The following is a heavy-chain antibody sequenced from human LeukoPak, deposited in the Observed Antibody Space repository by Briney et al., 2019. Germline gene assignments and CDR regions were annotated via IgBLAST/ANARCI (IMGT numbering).Heavy chain of an antibody. V-gene: IGHV1-2*02. CDR1: GYTFTDYY. J-gene: IGHJ4*02. D-gene: IGHD2-8*01. CDR2: IKPKSGDT. Sequence: ASVKVSCKTSGYTFTDYYTHWVRQAPGQGMEWMGWIKPKSGDTNFAQTFQGRVTMTRETSINTDYMELSSLRSDDTAVYYCARGGAHTLVLTAAFIPPFAYWGQGTLVTVSS. CDR3: ARGGAHTLVLTAAFIPPFAY.